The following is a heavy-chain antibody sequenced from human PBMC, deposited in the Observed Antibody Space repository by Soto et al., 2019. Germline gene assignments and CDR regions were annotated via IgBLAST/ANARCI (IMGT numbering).Heavy chain of an antibody. V-gene: IGHV4-59*01. Sequence: NPSETLSLTCTVSGGSISSYYWSWIRQPPGKGLEWIGYIYYSGSTNYNPSLKSRVTISVDTSKDQSSLKLSSVTAADTAVYYCARDSPNYNFWSGYGPLHYYGMDVWGQGTTVTVSS. CDR2: IYYSGST. CDR1: GGSISSYY. CDR3: ARDSPNYNFWSGYGPLHYYGMDV. D-gene: IGHD3-3*01. J-gene: IGHJ6*02.